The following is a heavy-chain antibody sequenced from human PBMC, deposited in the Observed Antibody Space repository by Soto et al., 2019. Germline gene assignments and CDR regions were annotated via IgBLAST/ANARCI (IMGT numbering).Heavy chain of an antibody. D-gene: IGHD6-13*01. CDR2: IIPIFGTA. Sequence: SVKVSCKASGGTFSSYAISWVRQAPGQGLEWMGGIIPIFGTANYAQKFQGRVTITADESTSTAYMELSSLRSEDTAVYYCSRSIAAAERFFHYCGQGSLVIVSS. CDR1: GGTFSSYA. V-gene: IGHV1-69*13. CDR3: SRSIAAAERFFHY. J-gene: IGHJ4*02.